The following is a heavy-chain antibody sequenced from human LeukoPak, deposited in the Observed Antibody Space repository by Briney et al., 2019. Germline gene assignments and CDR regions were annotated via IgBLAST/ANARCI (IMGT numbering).Heavy chain of an antibody. CDR3: ARGVNPYDFWSGYYHAFHFDY. CDR2: INHSGST. J-gene: IGHJ4*02. D-gene: IGHD3-3*01. V-gene: IGHV4-34*01. CDR1: GGSFSGYY. Sequence: SETLSLTCAVYGGSFSGYYWSWIRQPPGKGLEWIGEINHSGSTNYNPSLKSRVTISVDTSKNQLSLKLSSVTAADTAVYYCARGVNPYDFWSGYYHAFHFDYWGQGTLVTVSS.